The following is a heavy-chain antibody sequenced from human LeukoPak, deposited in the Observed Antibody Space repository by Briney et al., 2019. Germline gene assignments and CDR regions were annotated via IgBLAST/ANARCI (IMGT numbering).Heavy chain of an antibody. CDR2: IKQDGSGK. V-gene: IGHV3-7*01. D-gene: IGHD3-10*01. J-gene: IGHJ3*02. CDR1: GFTFSSYG. CDR3: ARDDLHGSGSYYNAFDI. Sequence: GGSLRLSCAASGFTFSSYGMHWVRQAPGKGLEWVANIKQDGSGKYYVDSVKGRFTISRDNAKNSLYLQMNSLIAEDTAVYYCARDDLHGSGSYYNAFDIWGQGTMVTVSS.